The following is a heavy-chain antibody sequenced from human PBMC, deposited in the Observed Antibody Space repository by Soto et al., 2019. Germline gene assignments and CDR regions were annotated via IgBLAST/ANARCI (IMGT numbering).Heavy chain of an antibody. V-gene: IGHV3-30*03. J-gene: IGHJ4*02. CDR1: GFTFSSYG. Sequence: QVQLVESGGSVVQPGRSLRLSCAASGFTFSSYGMHWVRQAPGKGLEWVAVISYDGSNKYYADSVKGRFTISRDNSKNTLYLQMNSLRAEDTAVYYCAHGRGVSNYWGQGTLVTVSS. CDR2: ISYDGSNK. CDR3: AHGRGVSNY. D-gene: IGHD3-10*01.